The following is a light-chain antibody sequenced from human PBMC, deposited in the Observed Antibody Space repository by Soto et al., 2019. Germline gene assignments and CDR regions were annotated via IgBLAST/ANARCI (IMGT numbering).Light chain of an antibody. CDR3: QVWHIISDHVV. CDR1: NIGSKS. CDR2: GDS. Sequence: SYELTQPPSVSVAPGQTARITCEGNNIGSKSVHWYQQQPGQAPVLVVYGDSDRPSGTPERFSGSDSGNTATLTIGGVEAGDEADYYCQVWHIISDHVVFGGGTKLTVL. V-gene: IGLV3-21*02. J-gene: IGLJ2*01.